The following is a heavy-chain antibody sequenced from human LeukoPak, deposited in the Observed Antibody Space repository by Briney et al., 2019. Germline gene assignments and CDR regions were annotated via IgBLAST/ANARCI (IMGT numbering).Heavy chain of an antibody. CDR2: IDDSGSTT. CDR1: QFTFSSYA. CDR3: AKDQHNWNQGYFDY. Sequence: GGSLRLSCAASQFTFSSYAMSWVRQAPGKGLEWVSTIDDSGSTTYYADSVKGRSTISRDNSKSTLFLQMNSLRAEDTAIYYCAKDQHNWNQGYFDYWGQGTLVTVSS. V-gene: IGHV3-23*01. D-gene: IGHD1-1*01. J-gene: IGHJ4*02.